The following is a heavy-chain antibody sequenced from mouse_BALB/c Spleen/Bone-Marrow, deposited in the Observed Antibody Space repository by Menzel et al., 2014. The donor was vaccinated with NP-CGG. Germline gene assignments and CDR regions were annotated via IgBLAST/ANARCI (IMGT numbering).Heavy chain of an antibody. Sequence: EVMLVESGGGLVQPGGSMKLSCVASGFTFSNYWMNWVRQSPEKGLDWVAEIRLKSNNYATHYAESVKGRFTISRDDSKRSGYLQMNNLRAEDTGIYYCTTVFAYWGQGTLVTVSA. CDR2: IRLKSNNYAT. V-gene: IGHV6-6*02. CDR1: GFTFSNYW. J-gene: IGHJ3*01. CDR3: TTVFAY.